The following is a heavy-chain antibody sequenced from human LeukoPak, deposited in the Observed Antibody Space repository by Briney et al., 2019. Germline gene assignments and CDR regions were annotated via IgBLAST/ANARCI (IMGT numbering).Heavy chain of an antibody. D-gene: IGHD3-3*02. CDR3: ARDLGNQGISGMDV. Sequence: GGSLRLSCAASGFTFDDYGMSWVRQAPGKGLEWVSGINWNGGSTGYADSVKGRFTISRDNAVGSLYLQMNSLRADDTAVYYCARDLGNQGISGMDVWGQGTTVTVSS. J-gene: IGHJ6*02. CDR2: INWNGGST. V-gene: IGHV3-20*04. CDR1: GFTFDDYG.